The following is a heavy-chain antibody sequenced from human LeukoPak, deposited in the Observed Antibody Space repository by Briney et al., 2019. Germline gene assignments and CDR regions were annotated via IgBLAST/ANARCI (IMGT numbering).Heavy chain of an antibody. CDR1: GFTFSSYG. J-gene: IGHJ4*02. CDR3: AKDTDWFPVDY. V-gene: IGHV3-30*18. Sequence: GRSLRLSCAASGFTFSSYGMHWVRQAPGKGLEWVAVISYDGSNKYYADSVKGRFTISRDNSKNTLYLQMNSLRAEDTAVYYCAKDTDWFPVDYWGQGTLVTVSS. D-gene: IGHD3/OR15-3a*01. CDR2: ISYDGSNK.